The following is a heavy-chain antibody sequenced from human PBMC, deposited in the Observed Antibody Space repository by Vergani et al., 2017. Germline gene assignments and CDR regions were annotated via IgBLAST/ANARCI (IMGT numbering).Heavy chain of an antibody. V-gene: IGHV3-23*01. CDR2: ISGSGSTT. CDR3: AKGETGAYGSRWFDP. CDR1: GFSFSTHP. D-gene: IGHD1-26*01. Sequence: EVQLLESGGGLVQPGGSLRLSCSASGFSFSTHPMNWVRQAPGKGLEWVSVISGSGSTTSYADSVKGRFAISRDNSKNTLYLQMNSLRAEDTAVYYCAKGETGAYGSRWFDPWGQGTLVTVSS. J-gene: IGHJ5*02.